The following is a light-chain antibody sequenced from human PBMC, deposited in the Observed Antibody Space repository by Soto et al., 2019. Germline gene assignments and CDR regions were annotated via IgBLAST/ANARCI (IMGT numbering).Light chain of an antibody. Sequence: QAVLTQPPSASASLGASVTLTCTLSSGYSNYKVDWYQQRPGKGPRFVMRVGTGGIVGSKGDGIPDRFSVLGSGLNRYLTNKNIQEEDESDYHCGADHGSGSNFVVFGGGTKLTGL. V-gene: IGLV9-49*01. CDR1: SGYSNYK. CDR2: VGTGGIVG. J-gene: IGLJ2*01. CDR3: GADHGSGSNFVV.